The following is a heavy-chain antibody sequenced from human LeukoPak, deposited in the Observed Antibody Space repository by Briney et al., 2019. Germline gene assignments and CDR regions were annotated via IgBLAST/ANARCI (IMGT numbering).Heavy chain of an antibody. J-gene: IGHJ4*02. V-gene: IGHV4-39*01. Sequence: NPSETLPLTCTVSGGSISSSSYYWGWIRQPPGKGLEWIGTIYYSGSTYYNPSLKSRVTISIDTSKNQFSLKLSSVTAADTAVYYCASLGAYCGGDCYPTFDYWGQGTLVTVSS. CDR2: IYYSGST. CDR3: ASLGAYCGGDCYPTFDY. D-gene: IGHD2-21*02. CDR1: GGSISSSSYY.